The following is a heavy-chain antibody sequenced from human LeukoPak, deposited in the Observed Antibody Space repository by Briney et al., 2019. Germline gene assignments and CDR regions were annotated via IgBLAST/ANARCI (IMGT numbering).Heavy chain of an antibody. J-gene: IGHJ4*02. CDR2: MNPNSGNT. Sequence: ASVKVSCKASGYTFTSYGISWVRQAPGQGLEWMGWMNPNSGNTGYAQKFQGRVTMTRDTSISTAYMELSSLISDDTAVYYCASWVGATTHNWGQGTLVTVSS. V-gene: IGHV1-8*02. CDR1: GYTFTSYG. D-gene: IGHD1-26*01. CDR3: ASWVGATTHN.